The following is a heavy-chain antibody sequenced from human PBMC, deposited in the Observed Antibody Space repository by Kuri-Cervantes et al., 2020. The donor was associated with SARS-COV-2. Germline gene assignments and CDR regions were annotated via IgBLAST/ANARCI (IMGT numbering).Heavy chain of an antibody. Sequence: GESLKISCAASGFTFSSYSMNWVRQAPGKGLEWVSYISSSSSTIYYADSVKGRFTISRDNAKNSLYLQMNSLRAEDTALYYCARDARRRSGNLPFDYWGQGTLVTVSS. J-gene: IGHJ4*02. CDR2: ISSSSSTI. CDR1: GFTFSSYS. V-gene: IGHV3-48*04. D-gene: IGHD3-3*01. CDR3: ARDARRRSGNLPFDY.